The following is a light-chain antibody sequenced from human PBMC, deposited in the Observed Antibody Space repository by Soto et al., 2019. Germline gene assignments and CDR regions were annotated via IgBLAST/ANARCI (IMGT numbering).Light chain of an antibody. Sequence: EIVLTQSPGTLSLSPGERATLSCRASQTVSSSSLAWYQQKPGQAPRLLIYGGSSRATGIPDRFSGSGSGTDFTLTISRLEPEDFAVYYCQQYGSSPYTVGQGTKPEIK. V-gene: IGKV3-20*01. CDR3: QQYGSSPYT. CDR1: QTVSSSS. J-gene: IGKJ2*01. CDR2: GGS.